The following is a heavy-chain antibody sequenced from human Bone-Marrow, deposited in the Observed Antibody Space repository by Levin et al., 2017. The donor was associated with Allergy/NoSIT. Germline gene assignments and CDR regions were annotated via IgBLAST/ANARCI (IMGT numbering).Heavy chain of an antibody. CDR3: ARVYSGASRRFPY. Sequence: SLTTSGVGVGWIRPPPEKTLEWLALIYWDDDKRYSPSLKSRLTITKDISKNQVVLRMTNVEPADTATYYCARVYSGASRRFPYWGQGTLVTVSA. CDR1: SLTTSGVG. V-gene: IGHV2-5*02. CDR2: IYWDDDK. J-gene: IGHJ4*02. D-gene: IGHD5-12*01.